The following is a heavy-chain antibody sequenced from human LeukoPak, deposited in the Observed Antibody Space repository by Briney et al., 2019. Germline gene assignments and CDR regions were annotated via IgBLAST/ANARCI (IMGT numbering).Heavy chain of an antibody. Sequence: GGSLRLSCAASGFTFSSYAMSWVRQAPGKGLEWVSVIYSGGSTYYADSVKGRFTISRDNSKNTLYLQMNSLRAEDTAVYYCARDRVEWFGELLSAFDIWGQGTMVTVSS. CDR1: GFTFSSYA. D-gene: IGHD3-10*01. CDR3: ARDRVEWFGELLSAFDI. V-gene: IGHV3-53*01. CDR2: IYSGGST. J-gene: IGHJ3*02.